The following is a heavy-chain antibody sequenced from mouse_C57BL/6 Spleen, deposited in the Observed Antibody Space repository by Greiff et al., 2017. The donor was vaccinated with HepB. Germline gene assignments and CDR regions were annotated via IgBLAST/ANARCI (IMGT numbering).Heavy chain of an antibody. CDR2: IYPRSGNT. J-gene: IGHJ4*01. Sequence: VQLQQSGAELARPGASVKLSCKASGYTFTSYGISWVKQRTGQGLEWIGEIYPRSGNTYYNEKFKGKATLTADKSSSTAYMELRSLTSEDSAVYFCAREGGYDYDERGYAMDYWGQGTSVTVSS. CDR1: GYTFTSYG. V-gene: IGHV1-81*01. D-gene: IGHD2-4*01. CDR3: AREGGYDYDERGYAMDY.